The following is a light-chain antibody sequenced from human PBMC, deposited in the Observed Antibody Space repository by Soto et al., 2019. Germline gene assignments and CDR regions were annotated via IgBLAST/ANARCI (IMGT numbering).Light chain of an antibody. CDR2: GAS. V-gene: IGKV3-15*01. CDR1: QSVSNN. J-gene: IGKJ5*01. Sequence: EIVMTQSPVTLSVSPGERVTLSCRASQSVSNNLAWYQQKSGQAPRLLIYGASPRVNGIPARFSGSGSGTEFTLTISSLQSEDFAIYYCQQYNNWSPVTFGQGTRLDIK. CDR3: QQYNNWSPVT.